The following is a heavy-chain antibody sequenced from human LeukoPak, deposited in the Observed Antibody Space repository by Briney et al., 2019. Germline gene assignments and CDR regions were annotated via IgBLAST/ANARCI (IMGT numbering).Heavy chain of an antibody. CDR2: IKQDGSEK. CDR3: ARDVRRFRDWNYSATDY. CDR1: GFTFSSYW. D-gene: IGHD1-7*01. Sequence: TGGSLRLSCAASGFTFSSYWMSWVRQAPGKGLEWVANIKQDGSEKYYVDSVKGRFTISRDNAKNSLYLQMNSLRAEDTAVYYCARDVRRFRDWNYSATDYWGQGTLVTVSS. J-gene: IGHJ4*02. V-gene: IGHV3-7*01.